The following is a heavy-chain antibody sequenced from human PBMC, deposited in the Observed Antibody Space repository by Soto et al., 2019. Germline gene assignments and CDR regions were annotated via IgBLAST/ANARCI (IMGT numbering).Heavy chain of an antibody. V-gene: IGHV3-23*01. J-gene: IGHJ4*02. CDR3: AQAERFWVPFR. Sequence: GGSLRLSCSISGFTSGNYAMNWVRQAPGKGLEWLSVISGSGLIAYYADSVKGRFTVSSDKPKSTVVLQLTNLTLEDTAIYYCAQAERFWVPFRWRQGTLVTVSS. CDR1: GFTSGNYA. D-gene: IGHD6-19*01. CDR2: ISGSGLIA.